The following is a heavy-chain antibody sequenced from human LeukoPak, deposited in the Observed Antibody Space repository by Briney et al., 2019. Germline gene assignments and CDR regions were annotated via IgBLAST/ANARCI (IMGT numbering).Heavy chain of an antibody. D-gene: IGHD5-18*01. Sequence: SETLSLTCDVSGVSINTCCYYWTWIRQPPGKGLEWIGYKYYSGSTSYNSSLRSRLTISLASSKNQFSLRLTSVTAADTAVYYCARGRSYGFDFDSWGPGTLVIVSS. CDR1: GVSINTCCYY. CDR2: KYYSGST. CDR3: ARGRSYGFDFDS. V-gene: IGHV4-61*01. J-gene: IGHJ4*02.